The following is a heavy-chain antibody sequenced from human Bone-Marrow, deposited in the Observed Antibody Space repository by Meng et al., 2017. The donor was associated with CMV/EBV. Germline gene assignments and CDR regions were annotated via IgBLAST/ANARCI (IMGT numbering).Heavy chain of an antibody. D-gene: IGHD1-26*01. CDR3: ARELIGDGSLAFDD. CDR2: IYYSGST. CDR1: GGSVSSGSYY. Sequence: SETLSLTCTVSGGSVSSGSYYWSWIRQPPGKGLEWIGYIYYSGSTNYNPSLKSRVTISVDTSKNQFSLKLSSVTAADTAVYYCARELIGDGSLAFDDWGQGAPVTVSS. J-gene: IGHJ4*02. V-gene: IGHV4-61*01.